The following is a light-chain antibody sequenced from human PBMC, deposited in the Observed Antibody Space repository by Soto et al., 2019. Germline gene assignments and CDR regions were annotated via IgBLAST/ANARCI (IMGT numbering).Light chain of an antibody. CDR3: SSYTDSSNYV. CDR1: SRDIEAYDY. V-gene: IGLV2-11*01. Sequence: QSALTQPRSVSGSPGQSVAISCTGTSRDIEAYDYVSWYQQHPGKAPKLIISEVNKRPSGVSYRFSGSKSGNTASLTISGLQAEDEADYYCSSYTDSSNYVFGTGTKLTVL. J-gene: IGLJ1*01. CDR2: EVN.